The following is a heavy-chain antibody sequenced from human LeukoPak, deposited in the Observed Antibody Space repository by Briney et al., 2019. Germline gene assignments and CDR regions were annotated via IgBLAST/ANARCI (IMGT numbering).Heavy chain of an antibody. CDR1: GGSFSGYY. CDR3: ARVVTMIVVVDDRYYYYYYMDV. V-gene: IGHV4-34*01. Sequence: SETLSLTCAVYGGSFSGYYWSWIRQPPGKGLEWIGEINHSGGTKYNPSLKSRVTISVDTSKNQFSLKLSSVTAADTAVYYCARVVTMIVVVDDRYYYYYYMDVWGKGTTVTVSS. CDR2: INHSGGT. D-gene: IGHD3-22*01. J-gene: IGHJ6*03.